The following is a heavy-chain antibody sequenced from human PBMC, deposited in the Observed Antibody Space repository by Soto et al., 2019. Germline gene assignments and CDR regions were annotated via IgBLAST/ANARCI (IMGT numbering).Heavy chain of an antibody. D-gene: IGHD6-13*01. Sequence: KVLEYSIVSLFVLLLLQKQGKGLEWMGIIYPGDSDTRYSPSLQGQVIISADKSISTAYLQWSSLKASDTAMYYCALSSAGDSSSWPTRADDYSSYSRDVWGKGTTV. J-gene: IGHJ6*03. CDR3: ALSSAGDSSSWPTRADDYSSYSRDV. V-gene: IGHV5-51*01. CDR2: IYPGDSDT. CDR1: EYSIVSLF.